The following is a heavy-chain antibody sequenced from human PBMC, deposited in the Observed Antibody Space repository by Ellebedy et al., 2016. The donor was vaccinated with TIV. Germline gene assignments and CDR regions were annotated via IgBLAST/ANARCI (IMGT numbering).Heavy chain of an antibody. J-gene: IGHJ4*02. V-gene: IGHV3-74*01. Sequence: DSVKGRFTISRDDAKNTLYLQMSSLRTEDTAVYYCARAGSYRFDYWGQGTLVTVSS. CDR3: ARAGSYRFDY. D-gene: IGHD1-26*01.